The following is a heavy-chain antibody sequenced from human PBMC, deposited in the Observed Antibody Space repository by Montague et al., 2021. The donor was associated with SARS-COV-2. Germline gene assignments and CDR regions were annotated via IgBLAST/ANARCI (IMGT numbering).Heavy chain of an antibody. CDR2: ISWNSGNI. J-gene: IGHJ6*02. V-gene: IGHV3-9*01. CDR1: GFIFDDYA. D-gene: IGHD3-10*01. Sequence: SLRLSCPASGFIFDDYAMHWVRQGPGKGLEWVSGISWNSGNIGYXDSVKGRFTISRDNAKNSLYLQVNSLRVEDTALYYCVREQMGYYGMDVWGPGTTVTVSS. CDR3: VREQMGYYGMDV.